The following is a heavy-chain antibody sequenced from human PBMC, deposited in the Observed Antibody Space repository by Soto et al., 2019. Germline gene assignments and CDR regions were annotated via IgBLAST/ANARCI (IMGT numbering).Heavy chain of an antibody. V-gene: IGHV4-59*01. Sequence: SETLSLTCTVSGGSISSYYWSWIRQPPGKGLEWIGYVYYSGSTNYKPSLKSRVTISVDTSKNQFSLKLSSVTAADTAVYYCARQNYYDSIGYYFPAAPFDPWGQGTLVTVSS. D-gene: IGHD3-22*01. CDR1: GGSISSYY. CDR3: ARQNYYDSIGYYFPAAPFDP. CDR2: VYYSGST. J-gene: IGHJ5*02.